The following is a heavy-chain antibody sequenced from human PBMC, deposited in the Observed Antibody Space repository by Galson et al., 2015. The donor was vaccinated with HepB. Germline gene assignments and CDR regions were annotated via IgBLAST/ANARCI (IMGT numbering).Heavy chain of an antibody. J-gene: IGHJ6*03. Sequence: PALVKPTQTLTLTCTFSGFSLSTSGVGVGWIRQPPGKALEWLARIDWDDDKYYSTSLKTRLTISKDTSKNQVVLTMSNMDPVDTATYYCARANDFWSGFSPYYYMDVWGKGTTVTVSS. CDR1: GFSLSTSGVG. CDR2: IDWDDDK. CDR3: ARANDFWSGFSPYYYMDV. D-gene: IGHD3-3*01. V-gene: IGHV2-70*11.